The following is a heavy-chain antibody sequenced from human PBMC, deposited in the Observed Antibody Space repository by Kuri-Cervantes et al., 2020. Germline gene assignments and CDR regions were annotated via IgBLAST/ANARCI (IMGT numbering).Heavy chain of an antibody. CDR2: VRNKANSYTT. V-gene: IGHV3-72*01. Sequence: GECLKISCAASGFTFSDHYMDWVRQAPGKGLEWVGRVRNKANSYTTEYAASVKGRLTISRDDSKNTVYLQMNSLETEDTAVYYCAGRDYWGQGTQVTVSS. J-gene: IGHJ4*02. CDR1: GFTFSDHY. CDR3: AGRDY.